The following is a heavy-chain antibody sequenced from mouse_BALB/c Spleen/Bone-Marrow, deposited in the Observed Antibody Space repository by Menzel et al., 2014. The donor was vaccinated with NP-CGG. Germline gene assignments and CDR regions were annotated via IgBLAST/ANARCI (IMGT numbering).Heavy chain of an antibody. Sequence: VQLQQSGPELVKPGASVKMSCKASGYTFTDYYMDWVKQSHGESFEWIGRVNPYNGGTSYNQKFKGKATLTVDKSSSTAYMELNSLTSEYSAVYYCARGSYYGSSYWFAYWGQGTLVTVSA. J-gene: IGHJ3*01. CDR1: GYTFTDYY. D-gene: IGHD1-1*01. CDR3: ARGSYYGSSYWFAY. CDR2: VNPYNGGT. V-gene: IGHV1-19*01.